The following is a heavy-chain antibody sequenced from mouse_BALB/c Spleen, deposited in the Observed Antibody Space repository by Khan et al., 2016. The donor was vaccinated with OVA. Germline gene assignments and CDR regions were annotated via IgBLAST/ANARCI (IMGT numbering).Heavy chain of an antibody. CDR1: GFSLSRYN. V-gene: IGHV2-6-4*01. J-gene: IGHJ4*01. D-gene: IGHD2-14*01. CDR3: ARAYYRYDGYYAMDY. Sequence: QVQLKESGPGLVAPSQSLSITCTVSGFSLSRYNIHWVRQPPGKGLEWLGMIWGGGGTDYNSTLKSRLSINKDNSKSQVFLKMNSLQTDDTAMYYGARAYYRYDGYYAMDYWGQGTSVTVSS. CDR2: IWGGGGT.